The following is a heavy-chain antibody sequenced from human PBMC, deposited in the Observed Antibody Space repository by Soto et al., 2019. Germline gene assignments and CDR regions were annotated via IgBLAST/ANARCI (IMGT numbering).Heavy chain of an antibody. CDR1: GFTFSSYG. V-gene: IGHV3-33*01. CDR2: IWYDGSNK. Sequence: PGGSLSLSCAASGFTFSSYGMHWVRQAPGKGLEWVAVIWYDGSNKYYADSVKGRFTISRDNSKNTLYLQMNSLRAEDTAVYYCARDGGDYDFWSGYYTFSGGATTNYYYYGMDVWGQGTTVTVSS. CDR3: ARDGGDYDFWSGYYTFSGGATTNYYYYGMDV. D-gene: IGHD3-3*01. J-gene: IGHJ6*02.